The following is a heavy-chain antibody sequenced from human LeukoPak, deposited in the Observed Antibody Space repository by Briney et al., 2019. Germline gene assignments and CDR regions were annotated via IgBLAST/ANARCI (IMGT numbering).Heavy chain of an antibody. J-gene: IGHJ4*02. Sequence: GGSLRLSCAASEFTLSSYDMHWVRQAPGKGLEWVANIKQDGSEKYYVDSVKGRFTISRDNAKNSLYLQMNSLRAEDTAVYYCARGAGIAAAGFDYWGQGTLVTVSS. CDR3: ARGAGIAAAGFDY. D-gene: IGHD6-13*01. CDR1: EFTLSSYD. V-gene: IGHV3-7*01. CDR2: IKQDGSEK.